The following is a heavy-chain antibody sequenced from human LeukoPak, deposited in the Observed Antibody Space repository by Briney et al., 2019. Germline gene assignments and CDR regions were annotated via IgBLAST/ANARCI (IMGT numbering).Heavy chain of an antibody. CDR2: MWYDGSRE. D-gene: IGHD1-26*01. Sequence: GRSLRLSCAASGFTLSTHGMHWVRQAPGKGLEWVAGMWYDGSREDYADSVKGRFTISRDMSKNTLNLQMNSLRVEDTAMFYCARDLSFGSLDFRGQGTLVTVSS. CDR3: ARDLSFGSLDF. CDR1: GFTLSTHG. V-gene: IGHV3-33*01. J-gene: IGHJ4*02.